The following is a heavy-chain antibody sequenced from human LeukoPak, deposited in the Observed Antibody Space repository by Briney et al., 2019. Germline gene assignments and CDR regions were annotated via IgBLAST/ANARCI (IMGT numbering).Heavy chain of an antibody. CDR3: AKAPPPHCSGGTCYFDY. Sequence: PGGSLRLSCAASGFTFNNYAMSWVRQAPGKGLEWVSGISGSGGSTYYADSVKGRFTISRDNSKNTLYLQMNSLRAEDTAVYYCAKAPPPHCSGGTCYFDYWGQGTLVTVSS. CDR1: GFTFNNYA. D-gene: IGHD2-15*01. J-gene: IGHJ4*02. V-gene: IGHV3-23*01. CDR2: ISGSGGST.